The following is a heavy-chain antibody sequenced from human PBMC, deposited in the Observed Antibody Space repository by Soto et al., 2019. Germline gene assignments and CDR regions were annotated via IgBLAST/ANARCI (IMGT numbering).Heavy chain of an antibody. D-gene: IGHD2-2*02. V-gene: IGHV3-30*18. CDR2: ISYDGSNK. CDR1: GFTFSSYG. CDR3: AKAGPSILVVPAAIDYYYGMDV. Sequence: PGGSLRLSCASSGFTFSSYGMHGVRQAPGKGLEGVAVISYDGSNKYYADSVKGRFTISRDNYKNTLYLQMNSLSAEYTAVYYCAKAGPSILVVPAAIDYYYGMDVWGQGTTVTVSS. J-gene: IGHJ6*02.